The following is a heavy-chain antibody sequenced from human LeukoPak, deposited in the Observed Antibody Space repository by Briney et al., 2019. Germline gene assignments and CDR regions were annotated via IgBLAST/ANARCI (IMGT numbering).Heavy chain of an antibody. J-gene: IGHJ4*02. Sequence: EAGGSPRLSCAASQFTFSSYGMHWVRQAPGKGLEWVAFIRDDGRNTFHADSVKGRFTISRDNSKSTLFLQMNSLRVHDTAVYYCASASGAYNRITYWGQGTLVTVSS. V-gene: IGHV3-30*02. CDR2: IRDDGRNT. D-gene: IGHD1-14*01. CDR1: QFTFSSYG. CDR3: ASASGAYNRITY.